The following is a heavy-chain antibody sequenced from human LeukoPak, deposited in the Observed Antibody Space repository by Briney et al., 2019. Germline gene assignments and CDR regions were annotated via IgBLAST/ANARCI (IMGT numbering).Heavy chain of an antibody. V-gene: IGHV1-69*13. J-gene: IGHJ6*03. D-gene: IGHD2-2*01. CDR2: IIPIFGTA. CDR3: ARTTGYCSSTSCRTYYYYYMDV. CDR1: GGTFSSYA. Sequence: GASVKVSCKASGGTFSSYAISWVRQAPGQGLEWMGGIIPIFGTANYAQKFQGRVTITADESTSTAYMELSSLRSEDTAVYYCARTTGYCSSTSCRTYYYYYMDVWGKGTTVTISS.